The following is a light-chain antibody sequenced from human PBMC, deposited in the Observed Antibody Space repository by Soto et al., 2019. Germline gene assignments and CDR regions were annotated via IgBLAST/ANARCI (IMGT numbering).Light chain of an antibody. CDR1: QSSSNN. CDR3: QRTYSAPYS. J-gene: IGKJ2*01. CDR2: AAS. Sequence: DIQMTQSPSSLSASVGDRVTITCRASQSSSNNLNWYQQKPGKAPKLLIYAASSLENGVPSSFSGSGSGTDFTLTISSLQPEDFATYYCQRTYSAPYSFGQGTKLEIK. V-gene: IGKV1-39*01.